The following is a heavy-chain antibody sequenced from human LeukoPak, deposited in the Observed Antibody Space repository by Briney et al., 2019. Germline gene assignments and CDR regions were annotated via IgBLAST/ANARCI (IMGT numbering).Heavy chain of an antibody. CDR2: FDPEDGET. CDR3: ARVHCSSTSCYLNWFDP. CDR1: GYTLTELS. Sequence: ASVKVSCKVSGYTLTELSMHWVRQAPGKGLEWMGGFDPEDGETIYAQKFQGRVTMTEDTSTDTAYMELSSLRSEDTAVYYCARVHCSSTSCYLNWFDPWGQGTLVTVSS. J-gene: IGHJ5*02. V-gene: IGHV1-24*01. D-gene: IGHD2-2*01.